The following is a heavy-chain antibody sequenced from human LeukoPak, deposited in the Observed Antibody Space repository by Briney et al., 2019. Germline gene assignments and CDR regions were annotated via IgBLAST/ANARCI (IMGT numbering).Heavy chain of an antibody. Sequence: PGRSLRLSCAASGFTFSSYAMHWVRQAPGKGLEWVAVISYDGSNKYYADSVKGRFTISRDNSKNTLYLQMNSLSVEDTAVYYCARVGYYASGPFSYFDYWSQGTLVTVSS. CDR3: ARVGYYASGPFSYFDY. V-gene: IGHV3-30-3*01. CDR1: GFTFSSYA. J-gene: IGHJ4*02. CDR2: ISYDGSNK. D-gene: IGHD3-10*01.